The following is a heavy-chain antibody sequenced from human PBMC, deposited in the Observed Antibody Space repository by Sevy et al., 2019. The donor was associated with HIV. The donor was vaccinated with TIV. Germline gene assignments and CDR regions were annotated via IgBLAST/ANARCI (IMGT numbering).Heavy chain of an antibody. Sequence: GGSLRLSCAASGFTFSSYWMHWVRQAPGKGLVWVSRINSDGSSTSYADSVKGRFTISRDNAKNTRYLQMNSLRAEDTAVYYCARDVVVVPAAMGGGGMDVWGQGTTVTVSS. J-gene: IGHJ6*02. CDR2: INSDGSST. D-gene: IGHD2-2*01. CDR1: GFTFSSYW. CDR3: ARDVVVVPAAMGGGGMDV. V-gene: IGHV3-74*01.